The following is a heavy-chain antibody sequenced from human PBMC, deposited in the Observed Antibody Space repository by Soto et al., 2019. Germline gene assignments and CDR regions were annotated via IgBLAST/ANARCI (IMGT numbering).Heavy chain of an antibody. CDR3: ASEYYSLNYYYGMDV. D-gene: IGHD4-4*01. J-gene: IGHJ6*02. CDR1: GGTFSSYA. V-gene: IGHV1-69*13. CDR2: IIPIFGTA. Sequence: SVKVSCKASGGTFSSYAISWVRQAPGQGLEWMGGIIPIFGTANYAQKFQGRVTITADESTSTAYMELSSLGSEDTAVYYCASEYYSLNYYYGMDVWGQGTTVTVSS.